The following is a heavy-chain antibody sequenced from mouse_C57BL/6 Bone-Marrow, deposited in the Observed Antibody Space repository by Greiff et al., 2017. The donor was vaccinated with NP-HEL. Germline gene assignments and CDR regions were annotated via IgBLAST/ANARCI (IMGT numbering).Heavy chain of an antibody. CDR1: GYTFTSYW. CDR3: ARNCNLWFAY. D-gene: IGHD2-1*01. Sequence: QVQLQQPGAELVRPGTSVKLSCKASGYTFTSYWMHWVKQRPGQGLEWIGVIDPTDSYTTYNQKFKGKATLTVDTSSSTAYMQLSSLTSEDSAVYYCARNCNLWFAYWGQGTLVTVSA. J-gene: IGHJ3*01. CDR2: IDPTDSYT. V-gene: IGHV1-59*01.